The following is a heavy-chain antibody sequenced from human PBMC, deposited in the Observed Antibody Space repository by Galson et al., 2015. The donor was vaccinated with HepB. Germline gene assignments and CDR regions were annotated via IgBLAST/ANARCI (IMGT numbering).Heavy chain of an antibody. CDR2: IYWDNDR. J-gene: IGHJ4*02. CDR3: ARISGSYMFDF. Sequence: PALVKPTQTLTLTCTFSGFSLTSSPVGVGWIRQPPGEALEWLAVIYWDNDRRYRPSLKTRLTISKGTSKNQVVLTMTNMDPVDTATYHCARISGSYMFDFWGQGTLVTVSS. CDR1: GFSLTSSPVG. D-gene: IGHD1-26*01. V-gene: IGHV2-5*02.